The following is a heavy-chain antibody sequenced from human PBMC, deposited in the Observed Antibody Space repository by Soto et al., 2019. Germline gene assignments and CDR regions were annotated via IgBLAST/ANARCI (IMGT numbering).Heavy chain of an antibody. CDR2: IYYSGST. Sequence: SETLSLTCTVSGGSISSGEYYWSWIRQPPGKGLEWIGYIYYSGSTYYNPSLKSRVTISVDTSKNQFSLKLSSVTAADTAVYYCAGSIWFGELWGAISNWFDPWGQGTLVTVSS. D-gene: IGHD3-10*01. V-gene: IGHV4-30-4*01. CDR1: GGSISSGEYY. J-gene: IGHJ5*02. CDR3: AGSIWFGELWGAISNWFDP.